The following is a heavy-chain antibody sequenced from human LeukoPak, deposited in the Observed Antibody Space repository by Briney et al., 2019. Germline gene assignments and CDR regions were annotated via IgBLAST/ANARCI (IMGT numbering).Heavy chain of an antibody. CDR1: GYTFTNYG. D-gene: IGHD3-10*01. Sequence: GASVKVSCQASGYTFTNYGINWVGQAPGQGLDWMAWISTYNGDTYYAQKLQGRVTMTTDTSTSTAYMELRRLRSDDTAVYYCARDRREWFGELLFLPLDYWGQGTLVTVSS. CDR3: ARDRREWFGELLFLPLDY. J-gene: IGHJ4*02. CDR2: ISTYNGDT. V-gene: IGHV1-18*01.